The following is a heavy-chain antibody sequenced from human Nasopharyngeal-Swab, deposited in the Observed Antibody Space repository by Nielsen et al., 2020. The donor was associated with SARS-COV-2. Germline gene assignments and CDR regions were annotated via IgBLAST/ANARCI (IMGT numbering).Heavy chain of an antibody. Sequence: GESLKISCAASGFTFSSYSMNWVRQAPGKGLEWGSYIRSSSSTIYYADSVKGRFTISRDNAKNSLYLQMNSLRDEDTAVYYCARGYSAYYGSGSYYLWGQGTLVTVSS. D-gene: IGHD3-10*01. J-gene: IGHJ4*02. V-gene: IGHV3-48*02. CDR3: ARGYSAYYGSGSYYL. CDR2: IRSSSSTI. CDR1: GFTFSSYS.